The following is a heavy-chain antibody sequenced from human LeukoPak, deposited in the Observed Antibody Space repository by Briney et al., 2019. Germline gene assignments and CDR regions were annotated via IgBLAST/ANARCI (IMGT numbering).Heavy chain of an antibody. Sequence: SETLSLTCTVSGGSISSYYWSWIRHPPGKGLEWIGYIYYSGSTNYNPSLKSRVTISVDTSKNQFSLKLSSVTAADTAVYYCARQIVVAPAAINWFDPWGQGTLVTVSS. D-gene: IGHD2-2*02. V-gene: IGHV4-59*01. J-gene: IGHJ5*02. CDR1: GGSISSYY. CDR3: ARQIVVAPAAINWFDP. CDR2: IYYSGST.